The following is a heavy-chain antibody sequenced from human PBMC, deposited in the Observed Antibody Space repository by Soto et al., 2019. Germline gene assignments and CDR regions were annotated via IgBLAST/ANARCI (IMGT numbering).Heavy chain of an antibody. D-gene: IGHD2-2*01. CDR3: ARDGYCSSRRCFDL. J-gene: IGHJ2*01. V-gene: IGHV1-18*01. CDR2: ISANNGNT. CDR1: GYTFTSYG. Sequence: QVQLVQSGAEVKKPGASVKVSCKASGYTFTSYGITWVRQTPGQGLEWMGWISANNGNTNYEQKFQGRVTMTTDTSTSTAYMELRSLRSDDTAVYYCARDGYCSSRRCFDLWGRGTLVTVSS.